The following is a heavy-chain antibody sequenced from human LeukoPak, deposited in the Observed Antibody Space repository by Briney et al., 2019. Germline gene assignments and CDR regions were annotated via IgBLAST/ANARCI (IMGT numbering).Heavy chain of an antibody. CDR3: ARSAIDAFDI. CDR2: IYNSGST. V-gene: IGHV4-59*08. Sequence: SETLSLTCTVSGGSISSYYWSWIRQPPGKGLECIGCIYNSGSTNYNPSLKSRVSISVDTSKNQFSLKLSSMTAADTAVYYCARSAIDAFDIWGQGTMVTVSS. D-gene: IGHD6-25*01. CDR1: GGSISSYY. J-gene: IGHJ3*02.